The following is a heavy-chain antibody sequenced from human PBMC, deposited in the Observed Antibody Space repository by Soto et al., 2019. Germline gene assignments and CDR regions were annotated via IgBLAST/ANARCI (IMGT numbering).Heavy chain of an antibody. CDR1: GFTFSSYG. Sequence: GGSLRLSCAASGFTFSSYGMHWVRQAPGKGLEWVAVISYDGSNKYYADSVKGRFTISRDNSKNTLYLQMNSLRAEDTAVYYCARVQLNRVVPAAIKPYDAFDIWGQGTMVTVSS. CDR2: ISYDGSNK. CDR3: ARVQLNRVVPAAIKPYDAFDI. V-gene: IGHV3-30*03. J-gene: IGHJ3*02. D-gene: IGHD2-2*01.